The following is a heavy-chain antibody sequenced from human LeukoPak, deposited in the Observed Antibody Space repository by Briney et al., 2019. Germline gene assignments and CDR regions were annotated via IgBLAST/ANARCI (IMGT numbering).Heavy chain of an antibody. Sequence: PGGSLRLSCVASGFIFSHYGMHWVRQAPGKGREWVAVIWRDGSNRFYAGSVKGRFTISRDNSQNTVFLQMNSLRAEDTAMYYCARDAQRGFDYSNSLKYWGHGILVTVSS. CDR2: IWRDGSNR. CDR1: GFIFSHYG. J-gene: IGHJ4*01. CDR3: ARDAQRGFDYSNSLKY. V-gene: IGHV3-33*01. D-gene: IGHD4-11*01.